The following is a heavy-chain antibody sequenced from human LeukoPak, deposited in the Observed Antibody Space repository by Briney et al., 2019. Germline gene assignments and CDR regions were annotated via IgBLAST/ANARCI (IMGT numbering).Heavy chain of an antibody. CDR1: GFTFSSYG. D-gene: IGHD6-19*01. CDR3: ARARRQWLVGANIRGDNPPYYYDY. CDR2: ISGSGGST. Sequence: PGGSLRLSCAASGFTFSSYGMSWVRQAPGKGLEWVSDISGSGGSTYYADSVKGRFTISRDNSKNTLYLQMNSLRAEDTAVYYCARARRQWLVGANIRGDNPPYYYDYWGQGILVTVSS. J-gene: IGHJ4*02. V-gene: IGHV3-23*01.